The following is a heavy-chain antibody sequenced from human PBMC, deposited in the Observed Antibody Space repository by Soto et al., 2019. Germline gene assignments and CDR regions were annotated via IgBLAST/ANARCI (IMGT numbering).Heavy chain of an antibody. CDR3: ARDYYKYYDSSGYYRSPAY. Sequence: PGGSLRLSCAASGFSFSSYCMNWVRQAPGKGLEWVSYISTSNSAIYYADSVKGRFTISRDNSRNTLFLQMNSLRAEDTAVYYCARDYYKYYDSSGYYRSPAYWGQGTLVTVSS. CDR1: GFSFSSYC. D-gene: IGHD3-22*01. V-gene: IGHV3-48*01. CDR2: ISTSNSAI. J-gene: IGHJ4*02.